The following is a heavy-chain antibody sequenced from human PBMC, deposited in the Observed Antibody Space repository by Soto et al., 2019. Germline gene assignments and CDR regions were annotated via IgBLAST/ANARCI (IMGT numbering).Heavy chain of an antibody. CDR2: IYYDGRNK. V-gene: IGHV3-33*01. D-gene: IGHD1-26*01. J-gene: IGHJ4*02. CDR1: GFTFNTYG. CDR3: ARDLGEPWTSVGGY. Sequence: QVQLVESGGGVVQPGRSLRLSCAASGFTFNTYGMHWVRQAPGKGLEWVAVIYYDGRNKYYADSVKGRFTISRDNSKNTLNLQMNPLRVEDTAVYYWARDLGEPWTSVGGYWGQGTLVTVSS.